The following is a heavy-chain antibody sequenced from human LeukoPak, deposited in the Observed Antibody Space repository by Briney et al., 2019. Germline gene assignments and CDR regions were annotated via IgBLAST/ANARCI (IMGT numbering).Heavy chain of an antibody. Sequence: GGSLRLSCAASGFTFSSYSMNWVPQAPGKGREGVSSISSSSSYIYYADSVKGRFPISRDNAKNSLYLQMNSLRAEDTAVYYCARLSGGQGVYYFDYWGQGTVVSVSS. CDR2: ISSSSSYI. J-gene: IGHJ4*02. CDR1: GFTFSSYS. D-gene: IGHD2-8*02. CDR3: ARLSGGQGVYYFDY. V-gene: IGHV3-21*01.